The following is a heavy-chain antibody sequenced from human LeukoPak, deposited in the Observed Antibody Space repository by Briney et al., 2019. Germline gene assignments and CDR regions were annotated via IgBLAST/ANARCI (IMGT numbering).Heavy chain of an antibody. D-gene: IGHD3-16*01. J-gene: IGHJ4*02. CDR2: NSSGGDTF. CDR3: ARGDGVYDYVWGRSY. Sequence: GGALRLSCAASGFIFSDYYMVWIRQAPGKGLEWIAYNSSGGDTFFYADSVKGRFTISRDNSGDSLYLQMNSLGADDTAVYYCARGDGVYDYVWGRSYWGQGTLVTVSS. CDR1: GFIFSDYY. V-gene: IGHV3-11*01.